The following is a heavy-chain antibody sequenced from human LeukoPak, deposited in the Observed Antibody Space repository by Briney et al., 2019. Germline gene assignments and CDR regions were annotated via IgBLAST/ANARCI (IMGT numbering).Heavy chain of an antibody. CDR3: ARGRDGYNLIDY. J-gene: IGHJ4*02. D-gene: IGHD5-24*01. CDR2: IIPIFGTA. V-gene: IGHV1-69*13. Sequence: SVKVSCKASGGTFSGYAISWVRQAPGQGLEWMGGIIPIFGTANYAQKFQGRVTITADESTSTAHMELSSLRSEDTAVYYCARGRDGYNLIDYWGQGTLVTVSS. CDR1: GGTFSGYA.